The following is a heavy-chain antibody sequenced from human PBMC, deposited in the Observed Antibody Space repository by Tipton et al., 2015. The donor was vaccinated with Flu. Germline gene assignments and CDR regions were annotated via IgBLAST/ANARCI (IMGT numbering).Heavy chain of an antibody. Sequence: GSLRLSCAASGFTFSSYWMSWVRQAPGKGLEWVANIKQDGSEKYYVDSVKGRFTISRDNAKNSLYLQMNSLRAEDTAVYYCARASGELLTFRFDSWGQGTLVTVSS. CDR3: ARASGELLTFRFDS. V-gene: IGHV3-7*04. CDR2: IKQDGSEK. J-gene: IGHJ4*02. CDR1: GFTFSSYW. D-gene: IGHD3-10*01.